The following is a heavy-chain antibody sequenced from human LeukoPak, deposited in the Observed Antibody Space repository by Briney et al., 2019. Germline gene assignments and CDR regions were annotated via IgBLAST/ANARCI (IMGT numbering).Heavy chain of an antibody. CDR3: ASQSSWRHVDP. V-gene: IGHV3-7*01. CDR1: GFTFSIYW. CDR2: IKTDGSEK. D-gene: IGHD2-15*01. J-gene: IGHJ5*02. Sequence: AGGSLRLSCAASGFTFSIYWMSWVRQAPGKGLEWVANIKTDGSEKRYVDSLKGRFTISRDNAKNSLYLQMNSLRVEDTAVYYCASQSSWRHVDPWGQGTLVTVSS.